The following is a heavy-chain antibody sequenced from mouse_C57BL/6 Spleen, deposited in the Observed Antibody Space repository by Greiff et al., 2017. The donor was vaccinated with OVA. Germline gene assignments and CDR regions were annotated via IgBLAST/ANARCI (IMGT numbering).Heavy chain of an antibody. Sequence: EVKLMESGGGLVQSGRSLRLSCATSGFTFSDFYMEWVRQAPGKGLEWIAASRNKANDYTTEYSASVKGRFIVSRDTSQSILYLQMNALRAEDTAIYYCARDAGYGNYVDWGTGTTVTVSS. J-gene: IGHJ1*03. CDR1: GFTFSDFY. CDR3: ARDAGYGNYVD. V-gene: IGHV7-1*01. D-gene: IGHD2-1*01. CDR2: SRNKANDYTT.